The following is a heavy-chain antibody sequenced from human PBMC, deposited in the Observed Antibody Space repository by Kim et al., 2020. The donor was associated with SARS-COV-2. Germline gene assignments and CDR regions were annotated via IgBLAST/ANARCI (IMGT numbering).Heavy chain of an antibody. CDR2: ISGSGGST. CDR1: GFTLSSYA. Sequence: GGSLRLSCAASGFTLSSYAMSWVRQAPGKGLEWVSAISGSGGSTYYADSVKGRFTISRDNSKHTLYLQMNSLRAEDTAVYYCAKDRNTVTTRSSDYWGQGTPVSVSS. D-gene: IGHD4-17*01. J-gene: IGHJ4*02. CDR3: AKDRNTVTTRSSDY. V-gene: IGHV3-23*01.